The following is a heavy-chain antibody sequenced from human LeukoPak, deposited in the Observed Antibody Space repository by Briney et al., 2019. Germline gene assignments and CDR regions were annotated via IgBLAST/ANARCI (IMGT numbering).Heavy chain of an antibody. CDR2: IIPIFGTA. J-gene: IGHJ4*02. V-gene: IGHV1-69*01. D-gene: IGHD6-13*01. CDR1: GGTFISYA. CDR3: AREGISRAAAGTSNLLLDY. Sequence: ASVKVSCKASGGTFISYAISWVRQAPGQGLEWMGGIIPIFGTANYAQKFQGRVTITADESTSTAYMELSSLRSEDTAVYYCAREGISRAAAGTSNLLLDYWGQGTLVTVPS.